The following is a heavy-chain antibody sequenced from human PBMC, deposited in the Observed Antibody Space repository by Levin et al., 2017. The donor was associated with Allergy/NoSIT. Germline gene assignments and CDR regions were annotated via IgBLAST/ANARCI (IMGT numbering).Heavy chain of an antibody. CDR2: ISGYGKT. Sequence: GGSLRLSCAASGFTFSDYGMSWVRQAPGKGLQWLATISGYGKTFYGDSVKGRFSISRDNSMNTVNLQMNSLRAEDTAIYFGAKDRQRNGDYDSHFGDWGQGTLVTVSS. D-gene: IGHD4-17*01. V-gene: IGHV3-23*01. J-gene: IGHJ4*02. CDR1: GFTFSDYG. CDR3: AKDRQRNGDYDSHFGD.